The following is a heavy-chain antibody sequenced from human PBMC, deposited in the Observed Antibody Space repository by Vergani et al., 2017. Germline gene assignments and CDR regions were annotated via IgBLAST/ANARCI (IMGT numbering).Heavy chain of an antibody. V-gene: IGHV3-74*01. D-gene: IGHD1-26*01. Sequence: EVQLVESGGGLVQPGGSLRLSCAASGFTFSSYWMHWVRQAPGKGLVWVSRINSDGSSTSYADSVKGRFTISRDNAKNQFSLKLSSVTAADTAVYYCARGLSAGAISPFFDYWGQGTLVTVSS. CDR3: ARGLSAGAISPFFDY. CDR1: GFTFSSYW. J-gene: IGHJ4*02. CDR2: INSDGSST.